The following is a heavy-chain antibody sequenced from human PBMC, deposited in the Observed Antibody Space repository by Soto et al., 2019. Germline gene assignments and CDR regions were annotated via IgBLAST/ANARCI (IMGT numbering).Heavy chain of an antibody. D-gene: IGHD2-21*01. Sequence: PGGSLRLSCAAAGFTFSSSEMNWVRQAPGKGLEWVSYITSSGSTIYYADSVKGRFTISRDNAKNSLYLQMNSLRAEDTDVYYSARGNSPVDIYWGQGTLVTVSS. J-gene: IGHJ4*02. CDR2: ITSSGSTI. V-gene: IGHV3-48*03. CDR3: ARGNSPVDIY. CDR1: GFTFSSSE.